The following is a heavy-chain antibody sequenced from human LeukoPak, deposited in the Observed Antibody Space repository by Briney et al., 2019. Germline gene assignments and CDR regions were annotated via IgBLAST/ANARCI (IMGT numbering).Heavy chain of an antibody. CDR1: GGSFSGYY. D-gene: IGHD2-15*01. CDR3: ASGGYCSGGSCYSTPAY. V-gene: IGHV4-34*01. J-gene: IGHJ4*02. CDR2: IPHSGST. Sequence: SETLSLTCAVYGGSFSGYYWSWIRQPPGKGLEWIGEIPHSGSTNYNPSLKSRVTISVDTSKNQFSLKLCSVTAADTAVYYCASGGYCSGGSCYSTPAYWGQGTLVTVSS.